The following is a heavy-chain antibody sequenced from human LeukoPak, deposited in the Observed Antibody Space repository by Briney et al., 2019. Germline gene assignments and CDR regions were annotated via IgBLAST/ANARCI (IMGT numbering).Heavy chain of an antibody. J-gene: IGHJ4*02. D-gene: IGHD2-15*01. CDR2: INNDGSSV. CDR3: ARGPAPQCSGGSCYLPGDY. Sequence: GGSLGLSCAASGFTFSSHWMHWVRQAPGKGLVWLSRINNDGSSVSYADSVKGRFTISGDNAKNTLYLQMNSLGVEDTAVYYCARGPAPQCSGGSCYLPGDYWGQGTLVTVSS. CDR1: GFTFSSHW. V-gene: IGHV3-74*01.